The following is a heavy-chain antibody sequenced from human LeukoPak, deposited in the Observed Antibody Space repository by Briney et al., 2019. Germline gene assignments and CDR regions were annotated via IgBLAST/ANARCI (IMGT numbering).Heavy chain of an antibody. CDR1: GDSVSYGDYY. J-gene: IGHJ4*02. CDR3: ARHPSGSSGY. V-gene: IGHV4-34*01. Sequence: SETLSLTCTVSGDSVSYGDYYWSWIRQPPGKGLEWIGEINHSGSTNYNPSLKSRVTISVDTSKNQFSLKLSSVTAADTAVYYCARHPSGSSGYWGQGTLVTVSS. CDR2: INHSGST. D-gene: IGHD1-26*01.